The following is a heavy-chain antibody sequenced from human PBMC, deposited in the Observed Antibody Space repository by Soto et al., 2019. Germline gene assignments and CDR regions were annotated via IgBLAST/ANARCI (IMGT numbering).Heavy chain of an antibody. J-gene: IGHJ5*02. D-gene: IGHD5-12*01. CDR3: AKDGGADGYFGNWLDP. V-gene: IGHV1-69*15. Sequence: QVHLVQSGAEVKKPGSSVNVSCKASGGTFSNYAITWVRQAPGQGLEWVGRIIPIFGTTNVAQKFQGRVTITADESKTTAYMELSGLRSDDTAVYYCAKDGGADGYFGNWLDPWGQGTLVTVSS. CDR2: IIPIFGTT. CDR1: GGTFSNYA.